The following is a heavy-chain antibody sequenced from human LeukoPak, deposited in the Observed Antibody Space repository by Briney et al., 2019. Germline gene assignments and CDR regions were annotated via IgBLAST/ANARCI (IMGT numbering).Heavy chain of an antibody. J-gene: IGHJ5*02. V-gene: IGHV1-18*03. CDR1: GYTFTSYG. Sequence: ASVKVSCKASGYTFTSYGISWVRQAPGQGLEWMGWISAYNGNTNYAQEFQGRVTITRDTSASTAYTELSSLRSDDMAVYYCARALLVGYYDTSAYYDHWGQGTLVTVSS. CDR3: ARALLVGYYDTSAYYDH. CDR2: ISAYNGNT. D-gene: IGHD3-22*01.